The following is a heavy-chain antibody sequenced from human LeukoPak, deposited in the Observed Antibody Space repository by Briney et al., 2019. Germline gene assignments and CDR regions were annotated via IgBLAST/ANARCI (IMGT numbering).Heavy chain of an antibody. CDR3: ARFGIAVAGLDY. V-gene: IGHV1-2*02. D-gene: IGHD6-19*01. CDR2: INPNSGGT. Sequence: ASVKVSCKASGYTFTGYYMHWVRQAPGQGLEWMGWINPNSGGTNYAQKFQGRVTMTRDTSISTAYMELSRLRSDGTAVYYCARFGIAVAGLDYWGQGTLVTVSS. J-gene: IGHJ4*02. CDR1: GYTFTGYY.